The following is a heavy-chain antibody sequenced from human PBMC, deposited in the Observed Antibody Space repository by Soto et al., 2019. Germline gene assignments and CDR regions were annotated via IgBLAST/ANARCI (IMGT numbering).Heavy chain of an antibody. CDR3: STRAYDTNGYYRFDP. CDR1: GGSFSGHS. J-gene: IGHJ5*01. Sequence: SETLSLTCAVYGGSFSGHSWTWIRQSPGKGLEWIGDINHSGRVNYSPSLKSRVTISLDTSKNQFSLTLSAVTAADTAMYYCSTRAYDTNGYYRFDPWGQGTLVTVSS. D-gene: IGHD3-22*01. CDR2: INHSGRV. V-gene: IGHV4-34*01.